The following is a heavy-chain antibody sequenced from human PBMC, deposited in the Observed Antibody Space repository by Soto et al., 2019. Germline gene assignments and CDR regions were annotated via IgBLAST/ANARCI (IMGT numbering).Heavy chain of an antibody. Sequence: QVQLVQSGAEVKKPGASVKVSCKASGYTFTSYDINWVRQATGQGLEWMGWMNPNSGNTGYAQKFQGRVTMTRNTSIRTSYTELSSLKSEHTAVYYCARGPVNWYYYYMHVSGKGTKVPIAS. J-gene: IGHJ6*03. D-gene: IGHD1-1*01. CDR3: ARGPVNWYYYYMHV. CDR1: GYTFTSYD. CDR2: MNPNSGNT. V-gene: IGHV1-8*01.